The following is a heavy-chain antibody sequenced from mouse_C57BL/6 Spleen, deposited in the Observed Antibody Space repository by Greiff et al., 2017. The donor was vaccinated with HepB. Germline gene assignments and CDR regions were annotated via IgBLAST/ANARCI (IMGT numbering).Heavy chain of an antibody. V-gene: IGHV5-17*01. J-gene: IGHJ3*01. CDR2: ISSGSSTI. CDR3: ARQELAWFAY. CDR1: GFTFSDYG. Sequence: DVKLQESGGGLVKPGGSLKLSCAASGFTFSDYGMHWVRQAPEKGLEWVAYISSGSSTIYYADTVKGRFTISRDNAKNTLFLQMTSLRSEDTAMYYCARQELAWFAYWGQGTLVTVSA.